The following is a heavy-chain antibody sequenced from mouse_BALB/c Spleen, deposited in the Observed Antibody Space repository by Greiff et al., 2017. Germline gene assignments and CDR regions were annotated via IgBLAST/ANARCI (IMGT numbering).Heavy chain of an antibody. Sequence: VMLVESGPGLVAPSQSLSITCTVSGFSLTSYGVHWVRQPPGKGLVWLGVIWAGGSTNYNSALMSRLSISKDNSKSQVFLKMNSLQTDDTAMYYCARDSYWAMDYWGQGTSVTVSS. CDR1: GFSLTSYG. J-gene: IGHJ4*01. V-gene: IGHV2-9*02. CDR3: ARDSYWAMDY. D-gene: IGHD1-1*01. CDR2: IWAGGST.